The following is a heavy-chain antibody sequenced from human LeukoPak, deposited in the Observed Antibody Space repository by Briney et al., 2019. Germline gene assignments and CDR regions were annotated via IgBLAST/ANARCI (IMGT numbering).Heavy chain of an antibody. CDR2: ISHGGST. CDR1: GGSFSGYY. CDR3: ARGTQGTGVSGSSYGSRNYYYGMDV. J-gene: IGHJ6*02. Sequence: PSETLSLSCAVYGGSFSGYYWSWIRLPPGKGLECIGEISHGGSTSYNPSLKSRVTMSVDMSKNQVSLRLNSVTAADTAVYYCARGTQGTGVSGSSYGSRNYYYGMDVWGQGTTVTVSS. D-gene: IGHD3-10*01. V-gene: IGHV4-34*01.